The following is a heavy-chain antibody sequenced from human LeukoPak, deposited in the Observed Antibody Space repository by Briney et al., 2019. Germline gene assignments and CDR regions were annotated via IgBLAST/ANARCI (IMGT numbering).Heavy chain of an antibody. CDR1: GFTFSSYS. CDR3: AREASLARDYGMDV. Sequence: GGSLRLSCAASGFTFSSYSMNWVRQAPGKGLEWVAVISYDGSNKYYADSVKGRFTISRDNSKNTLYLQMNSLRAEDTAVYYCAREASLARDYGMDVWGQGTTVTVSS. V-gene: IGHV3-30*03. J-gene: IGHJ6*02. CDR2: ISYDGSNK.